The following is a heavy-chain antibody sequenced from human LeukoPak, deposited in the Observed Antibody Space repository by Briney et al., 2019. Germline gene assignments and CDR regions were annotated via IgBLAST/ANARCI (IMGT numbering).Heavy chain of an antibody. Sequence: SETLSLTCAVSGGSISSSNWWSWVRQPPGKGLEWIGEIYHSGSTNYNPSLKSRVTISVDKSKNQFSLKLSSVTAADTAVYYCARVEPGYCSSTSCRPIDYWGQGTLVTVSS. J-gene: IGHJ4*02. D-gene: IGHD2-2*01. V-gene: IGHV4-4*02. CDR1: GGSISSSNW. CDR3: ARVEPGYCSSTSCRPIDY. CDR2: IYHSGST.